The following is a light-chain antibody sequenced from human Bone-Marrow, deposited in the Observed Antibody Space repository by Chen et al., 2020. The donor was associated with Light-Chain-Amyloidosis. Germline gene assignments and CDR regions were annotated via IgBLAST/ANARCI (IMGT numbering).Light chain of an antibody. V-gene: IGKV3-20*01. J-gene: IGKJ4*01. Sequence: EIVLTQSPGTLSLAPGEGANLSCRASQTISSNYLTWYQHKFGRAPKLLIYGSSSRATGIPDRFTGSGSVTDFTRSINILEPEDFAMYYSQQDGTSPLTFGLGTKVEIK. CDR2: GSS. CDR3: QQDGTSPLT. CDR1: QTISSNY.